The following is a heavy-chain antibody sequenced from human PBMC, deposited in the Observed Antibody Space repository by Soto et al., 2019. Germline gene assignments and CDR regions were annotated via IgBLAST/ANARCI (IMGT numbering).Heavy chain of an antibody. J-gene: IGHJ2*01. D-gene: IGHD6-13*01. CDR3: AKHSSSVFRYFGL. Sequence: EVQLLESGGGLVQPGGSLRLSCAASGFTFSSYAMSWVRQAPGKGLEWVSAISGSGGSTYYADSVKGRFTISRDNYKNTLYRQMNSLRAEDTAVYYCAKHSSSVFRYFGLWGRGTLVTVSS. CDR1: GFTFSSYA. V-gene: IGHV3-23*01. CDR2: ISGSGGST.